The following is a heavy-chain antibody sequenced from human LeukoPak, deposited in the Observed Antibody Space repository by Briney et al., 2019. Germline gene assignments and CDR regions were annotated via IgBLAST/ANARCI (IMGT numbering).Heavy chain of an antibody. V-gene: IGHV1-69*13. CDR3: AKAYMTATRHFDS. J-gene: IGHJ4*02. CDR1: GGTFSSYT. CDR2: IIPIFGTP. Sequence: SVKVSCKASGGTFSSYTISWVRQAPGQGLEWMGGIIPIFGTPHYEQKFQDRVTITADASTSTAYMELSSLRSEDTAVYYCAKAYMTATRHFDSWGQGTLVTVSS. D-gene: IGHD2-21*02.